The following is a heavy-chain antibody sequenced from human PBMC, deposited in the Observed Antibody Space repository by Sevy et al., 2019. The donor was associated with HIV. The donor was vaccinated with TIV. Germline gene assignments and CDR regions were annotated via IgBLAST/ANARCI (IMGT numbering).Heavy chain of an antibody. CDR1: GYSISGGYY. D-gene: IGHD1-7*01. Sequence: SETLSLTCAVSGYSISGGYYWGWIRQPPGKGLEWIGSIYHSGSTYNNPSLKSRVTIAVDTNNNHFSLKLSSVTAADRAVYYCAGHNGNYEWFDPWGQGTLVTVSS. V-gene: IGHV4-38-2*01. J-gene: IGHJ5*02. CDR3: AGHNGNYEWFDP. CDR2: IYHSGST.